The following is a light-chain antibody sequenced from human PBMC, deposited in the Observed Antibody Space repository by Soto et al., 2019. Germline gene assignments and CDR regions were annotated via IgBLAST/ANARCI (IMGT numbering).Light chain of an antibody. Sequence: DIQMTQSPSSLSASVGDRVTITCRASQTISTYVNWYQQNPGKAPQLLIYAASTLQSGVPPRFSGSGSGTDLTLTISSLQPEDFATLFCQQSHRNPYTFGQGTKLEIK. V-gene: IGKV1-39*01. CDR2: AAS. CDR3: QQSHRNPYT. J-gene: IGKJ2*01. CDR1: QTISTY.